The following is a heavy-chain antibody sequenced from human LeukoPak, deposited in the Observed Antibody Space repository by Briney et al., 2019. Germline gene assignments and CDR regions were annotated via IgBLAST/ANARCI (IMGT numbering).Heavy chain of an antibody. D-gene: IGHD5-24*01. CDR1: GFTFSSSA. CDR3: AKSGYNRFDY. CDR2: ISGSGSGGST. Sequence: GGSLRLSCAASGFTFSSSAMSWVRQAPGKGLEWVSSISGSGSGGSTYYAASVKGRFTISRDNSKNTLYLQMNSLIAEDTAVYYCAKSGYNRFDYWGQGTRVTVSS. V-gene: IGHV3-23*01. J-gene: IGHJ4*02.